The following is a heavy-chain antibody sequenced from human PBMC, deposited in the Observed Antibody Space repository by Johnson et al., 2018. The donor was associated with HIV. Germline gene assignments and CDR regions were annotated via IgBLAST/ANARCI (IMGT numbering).Heavy chain of an antibody. V-gene: IGHV3-7*03. CDR3: AKDPVGATWAFDI. D-gene: IGHD1-26*01. Sequence: VQLVESGGGLVQAGGSLRLSCAASGFTFSTYWMTWVRQAPGKGLEWVASIKQDGSEKHYVDSVKGRFTISRDNAKNSLYLQMNSLRAEDTALYYCAKDPVGATWAFDIWGQGTMVTVSS. CDR1: GFTFSTYW. CDR2: IKQDGSEK. J-gene: IGHJ3*02.